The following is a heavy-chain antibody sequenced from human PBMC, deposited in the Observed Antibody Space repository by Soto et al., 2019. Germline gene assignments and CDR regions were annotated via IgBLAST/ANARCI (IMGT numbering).Heavy chain of an antibody. Sequence: ASVKVSCKASGYTFTGYYMHWVRQAPGQGLEWMGWINPNSGGTNYAQKFQGWVTMTRDTSISTAYMKLSRLRSDDTAVYYCARGGLRYFDWSPMDVWGQGTTVTVSS. CDR3: ARGGLRYFDWSPMDV. CDR2: INPNSGGT. CDR1: GYTFTGYY. V-gene: IGHV1-2*04. J-gene: IGHJ6*02. D-gene: IGHD3-9*01.